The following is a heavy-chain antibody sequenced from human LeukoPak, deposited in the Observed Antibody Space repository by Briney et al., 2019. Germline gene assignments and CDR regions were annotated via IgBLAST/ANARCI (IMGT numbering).Heavy chain of an antibody. V-gene: IGHV4-59*12. CDR3: ARGRIVLMVWDYYYYGMDV. CDR2: INSRGTT. D-gene: IGHD2-8*01. CDR1: GGSITGFY. J-gene: IGHJ6*02. Sequence: SETLSLTCDISGGSITGFYWSWFRQVPGKGLEWIAYINSRGTTNYNPSLKSRVTISVDTSKNQFSLKLSSVTAADTAVYYCARGRIVLMVWDYYYYGMDVWGQGTTVTVSS.